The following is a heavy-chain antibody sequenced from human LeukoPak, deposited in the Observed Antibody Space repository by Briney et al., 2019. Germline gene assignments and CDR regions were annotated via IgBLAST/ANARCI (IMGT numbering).Heavy chain of an antibody. CDR2: ISYDGSNK. D-gene: IGHD3-22*01. CDR1: GFTFSSYG. J-gene: IGHJ5*02. V-gene: IGHV3-30*03. CDR3: ARGSTMIEPNWFDP. Sequence: GGSLRLSCSASGFTFSSYGMHWVRQAPGKGLEWVAVISYDGSNKYYADSVKGRFTISRDNSKNTLYLQMNSLRAEDTAVYYCARGSTMIEPNWFDPWGQGTLVTVSS.